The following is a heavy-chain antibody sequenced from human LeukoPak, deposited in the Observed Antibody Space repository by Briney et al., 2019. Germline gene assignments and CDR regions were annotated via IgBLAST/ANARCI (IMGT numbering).Heavy chain of an antibody. D-gene: IGHD6-13*01. CDR1: GFTFSSYW. Sequence: PGGSLRLSCAASGFTFSSYWMSWVRQAPGKGLEWVANIKQDGSEKYYVDSVKGRFTISRDNAKNSLYLQMNSLRAEDTAVYYCARRQYSSSWYVFDYWGQGTLVTVSS. CDR2: IKQDGSEK. V-gene: IGHV3-7*01. J-gene: IGHJ4*02. CDR3: ARRQYSSSWYVFDY.